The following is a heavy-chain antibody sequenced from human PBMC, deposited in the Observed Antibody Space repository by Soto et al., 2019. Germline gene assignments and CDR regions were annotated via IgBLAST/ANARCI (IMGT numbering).Heavy chain of an antibody. CDR3: AKDVSTGRSSRNPDY. D-gene: IGHD6-13*01. J-gene: IGHJ4*02. CDR1: GFTFDDYA. V-gene: IGHV3-9*01. CDR2: ISWNSGSI. Sequence: EVQLVESGGGLVQPGRSLRLSCAASGFTFDDYAMHWVRQAPGKGLEWVSGISWNSGSIGYADSVKGRFTISRDNAKNSLYLQMNSLRAEDTALYYCAKDVSTGRSSRNPDYWGQGTLVTVSS.